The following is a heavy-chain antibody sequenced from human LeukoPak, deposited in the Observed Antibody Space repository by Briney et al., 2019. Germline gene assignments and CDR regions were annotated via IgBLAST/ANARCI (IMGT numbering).Heavy chain of an antibody. Sequence: GESLKISCKGSGYNFKSYWIGWVSQMPGKGLEWMGLIYPGDPETRYSPSFQGQVHMSADNSISTAYLQWSSLNAADTAIYYCARQGPGLRPAYWDQGTLVTVSS. CDR1: GYNFKSYW. CDR2: IYPGDPET. V-gene: IGHV5-51*01. J-gene: IGHJ4*02. CDR3: ARQGPGLRPAY.